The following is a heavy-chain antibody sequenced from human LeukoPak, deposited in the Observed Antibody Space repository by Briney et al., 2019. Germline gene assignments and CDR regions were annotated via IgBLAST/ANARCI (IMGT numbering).Heavy chain of an antibody. CDR1: SGSISSYY. Sequence: PSETLSLTCTVSSGSISSYYWSWIRQPPGKGREWIGYIYYSGSTNYNPSLKSRVTISVDTSKNQFSLKLSSVTAADTAVYYCARWSKGYYDSSGYYYEAWFDPWGQGTLVTVSS. D-gene: IGHD3-22*01. V-gene: IGHV4-59*01. J-gene: IGHJ5*02. CDR2: IYYSGST. CDR3: ARWSKGYYDSSGYYYEAWFDP.